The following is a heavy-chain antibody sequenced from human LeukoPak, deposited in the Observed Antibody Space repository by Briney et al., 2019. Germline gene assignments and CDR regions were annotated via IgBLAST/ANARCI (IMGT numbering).Heavy chain of an antibody. V-gene: IGHV3-20*04. CDR1: GFTFDDYG. CDR2: VNWNGGGT. J-gene: IGHJ6*03. D-gene: IGHD4-11*01. CDR3: ARGSPTVTSTYKYYYMDV. Sequence: GGSLRLSCAASGFTFDDYGMSWVRQVPGKGLEWVSAVNWNGGGTGYADSVKGRFTISRDNAKNSLYLEMNSLRAEDTAFFYCARGSPTVTSTYKYYYMDVWGKGTMVTVSS.